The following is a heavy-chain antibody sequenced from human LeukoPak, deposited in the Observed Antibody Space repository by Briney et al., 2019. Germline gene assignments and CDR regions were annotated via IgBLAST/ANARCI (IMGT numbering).Heavy chain of an antibody. V-gene: IGHV3-7*01. Sequence: PGGSLRLSCAASGFTFSSYWMSWVRQAPGKGLEWVANIKQDGSEKYYVDSVKGRFTISRDNSKNTLYLQMNSLRAEDSAVYFCARDSASIAAAVYWYFDLWGRGTLVTVSS. J-gene: IGHJ2*01. CDR3: ARDSASIAAAVYWYFDL. CDR2: IKQDGSEK. D-gene: IGHD6-13*01. CDR1: GFTFSSYW.